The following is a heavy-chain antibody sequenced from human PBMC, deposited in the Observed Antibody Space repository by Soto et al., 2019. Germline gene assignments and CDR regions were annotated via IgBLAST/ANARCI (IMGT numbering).Heavy chain of an antibody. D-gene: IGHD2-15*01. CDR1: GFMFSTYA. CDR3: AKRGTYYFDY. J-gene: IGHJ4*02. Sequence: GGSLRLSCAASGFMFSTYAMSWVRQAPGKGLEWVSSITNTGGGTFYADSVKGRFTISRDNSKNTLYLQMNSLRAEDTAAYYCAKRGTYYFDYWGQGALVTVS. V-gene: IGHV3-23*01. CDR2: ITNTGGGT.